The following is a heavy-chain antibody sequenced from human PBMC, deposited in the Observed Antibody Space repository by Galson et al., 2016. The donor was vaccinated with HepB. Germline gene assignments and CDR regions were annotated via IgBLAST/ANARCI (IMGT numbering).Heavy chain of an antibody. D-gene: IGHD5-12*01. CDR2: ISADGGST. V-gene: IGHV3-23*01. J-gene: IGHJ4*02. CDR3: VKGRSGGGYYSFDY. CDR1: GFIFSSYG. Sequence: SLRLSCAASGFIFSSYGVAWVRQAPGKGLEWVSIISADGGSTHYADSLKGRFTISRDNAKNTLYLQMNSLTAEDTAVYFCVKGRSGGGYYSFDYGCQGALVTVSS.